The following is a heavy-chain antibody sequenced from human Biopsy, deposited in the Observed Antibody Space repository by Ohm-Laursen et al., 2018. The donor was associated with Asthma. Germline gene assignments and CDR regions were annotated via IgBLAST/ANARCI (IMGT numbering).Heavy chain of an antibody. J-gene: IGHJ3*01. CDR3: ARQKLAAAEGPFDL. Sequence: GTLSLTCTVSGGSISSSSYYWGWIRQPPGKGLEWIGSIYYNGRTYYKSSLKSRLTISVDTSKNQFSLKVPSVTAADTAVYYCARQKLAAAEGPFDLWGQGTMVTVSS. CDR1: GGSISSSSYY. V-gene: IGHV4-39*01. D-gene: IGHD6-13*01. CDR2: IYYNGRT.